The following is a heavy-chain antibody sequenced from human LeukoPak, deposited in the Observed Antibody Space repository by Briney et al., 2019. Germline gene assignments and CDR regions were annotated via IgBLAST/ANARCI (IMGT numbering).Heavy chain of an antibody. V-gene: IGHV3-11*01. Sequence: GGSLRLSCVASGFNFGDDYMDWVRQSRGKGVEWLSYMSSRSGIIYYGGSVKGRFTISRDNAKNSLYLQMNSLRPDDTAVYYCAGGVLEAQGWLQWMGTVYSMDVWGQGTPVTVSS. J-gene: IGHJ6*02. CDR1: GFNFGDDY. D-gene: IGHD5-24*01. CDR3: AGGVLEAQGWLQWMGTVYSMDV. CDR2: MSSRSGII.